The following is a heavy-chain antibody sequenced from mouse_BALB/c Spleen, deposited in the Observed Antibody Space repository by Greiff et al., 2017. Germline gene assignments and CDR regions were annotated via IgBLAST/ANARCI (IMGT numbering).Heavy chain of an antibody. V-gene: IGHV5-12-1*01. D-gene: IGHD2-4*01. CDR1: GFAFSSYD. Sequence: EVNVVESGGGLVKPGGSLKLSCAASGFAFSSYDMSWVRQTPEKRLEWVAYISSGGGSTYYPDTVKGRFTISRDNAKNTLYLQMSSLKSEDTAMYYCARPMITTYYAMDYWGQGTSVTVAS. J-gene: IGHJ4*01. CDR2: ISSGGGST. CDR3: ARPMITTYYAMDY.